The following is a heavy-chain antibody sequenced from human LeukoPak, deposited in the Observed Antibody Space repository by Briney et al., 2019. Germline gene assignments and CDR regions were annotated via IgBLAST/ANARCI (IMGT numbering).Heavy chain of an antibody. CDR2: IYHSGNT. J-gene: IGHJ4*02. CDR3: ARDIWGLPPDY. Sequence: SETLSLTCTVSGYSIRSDYSWGWVRQPPGKGLEWIGIIYHSGNTYYNPSLKSRVTMSVDTSKNQFSLKMSSVTAADTAVYYCARDIWGLPPDYWGQGTLVTVSS. D-gene: IGHD7-27*01. CDR1: GYSIRSDYS. V-gene: IGHV4-38-2*02.